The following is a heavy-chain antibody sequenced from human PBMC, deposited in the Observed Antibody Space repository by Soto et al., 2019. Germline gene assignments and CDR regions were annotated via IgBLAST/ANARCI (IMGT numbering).Heavy chain of an antibody. Sequence: EVHLVESGGGLVRPGGSLRLSGAASGFTFSGYCMSWVREAPGKGLEWVANIKQDGSEKYYVDSVKGRFTISRDNAENSLYLQMNSLRAEDMAVYYCTRGGCRSVSYCCFDYWGQGSLVTVSS. CDR3: TRGGCRSVSYCCFDY. CDR2: IKQDGSEK. D-gene: IGHD1-26*01. V-gene: IGHV3-7*01. J-gene: IGHJ4*02. CDR1: GFTFSGYC.